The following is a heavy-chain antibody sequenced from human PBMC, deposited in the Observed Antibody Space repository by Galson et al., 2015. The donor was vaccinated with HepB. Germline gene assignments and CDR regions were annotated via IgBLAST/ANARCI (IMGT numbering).Heavy chain of an antibody. J-gene: IGHJ4*02. CDR3: AKDGRYYGSGNRPLRDY. Sequence: SLRLSCAASGFTFSSYAMHWVRQAPGKGLEWVAVISYDGSNKYYADSVKGRFTISRDNSKNTLYLQMNSLRAEDTAVYYCAKDGRYYGSGNRPLRDYWGQGTLVTVSS. D-gene: IGHD3-10*01. CDR1: GFTFSSYA. V-gene: IGHV3-30-3*01. CDR2: ISYDGSNK.